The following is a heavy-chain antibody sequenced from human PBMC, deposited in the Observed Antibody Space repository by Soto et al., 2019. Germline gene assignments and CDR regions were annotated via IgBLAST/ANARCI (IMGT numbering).Heavy chain of an antibody. Sequence: PGESLKISCKGSGYSFTSYWISWVRQMPGKGLEWMGRIDPSDSYTNYSPSFQGHVTISADKSISTAYLQWSSLKASDTAMYYCARRSIAARDYYYYGMDVWGQGTTVTVSS. V-gene: IGHV5-10-1*01. CDR1: GYSFTSYW. CDR3: ARRSIAARDYYYYGMDV. CDR2: IDPSDSYT. D-gene: IGHD6-25*01. J-gene: IGHJ6*02.